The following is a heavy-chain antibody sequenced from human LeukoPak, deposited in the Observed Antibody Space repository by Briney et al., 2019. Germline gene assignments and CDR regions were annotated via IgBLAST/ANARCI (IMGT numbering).Heavy chain of an antibody. CDR3: ARDLSHSSGYDPNYYYYGMDV. CDR2: IYTYGRL. CDR1: GVSNSSGSYY. D-gene: IGHD3-22*01. Sequence: PSQTLSLTCSVWGVSNSSGSYYWSCIRQPAGKALEWIGRIYTYGRLNYNPSLKRRVTISVDTSKNQFSLKLSFVTAPDTAVYYCARDLSHSSGYDPNYYYYGMDVWGQGTTVTASS. J-gene: IGHJ6*02. V-gene: IGHV4-61*02.